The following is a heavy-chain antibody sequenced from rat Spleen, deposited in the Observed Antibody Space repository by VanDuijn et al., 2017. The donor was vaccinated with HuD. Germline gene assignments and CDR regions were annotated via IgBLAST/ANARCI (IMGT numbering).Heavy chain of an antibody. CDR2: ISYEGSST. CDR1: GFTFNNYW. CDR3: ARPLVQPDAFAY. D-gene: IGHD1-5*01. J-gene: IGHJ3*01. Sequence: EVQLVESGGGLVQPGRSLKLSCVASGFTFNNYWMTWIRQAPGKGLEWVASISYEGSSTYYGDSVKGRFTISRDNAKSTLYLQMNSLRSEDTATYYCARPLVQPDAFAYWGQGTLVTVSS. V-gene: IGHV5-31*01.